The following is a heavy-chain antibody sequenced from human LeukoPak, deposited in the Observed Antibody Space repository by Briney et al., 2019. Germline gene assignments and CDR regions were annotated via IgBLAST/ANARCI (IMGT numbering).Heavy chain of an antibody. V-gene: IGHV3-53*01. CDR1: GFTVSSKH. Sequence: PGGSLRLSCAASGFTVSSKHMTWVRQAPGKGLEWVSVIYSGGSTYYADSVKGRFTISRDNSKNTLYLQMNSLRAEDTAVYYCARVPAVGATYFDYWGQGTLVTVSS. D-gene: IGHD1-26*01. CDR3: ARVPAVGATYFDY. J-gene: IGHJ4*02. CDR2: IYSGGST.